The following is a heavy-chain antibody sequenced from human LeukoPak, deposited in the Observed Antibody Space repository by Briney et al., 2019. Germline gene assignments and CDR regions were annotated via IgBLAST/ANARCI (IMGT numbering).Heavy chain of an antibody. D-gene: IGHD3-16*02. Sequence: MSSETLSLACNVSDYSVSNSYYWGWIRQPPGRGLEWIGNAHHSGITNYNPSLKSRVSISIDTSKNQFSLKLTSLEAVDTAVYYCARVNLPYDYVWGSYHFDYWGQGTLVTVSS. J-gene: IGHJ4*02. CDR3: ARVNLPYDYVWGSYHFDY. V-gene: IGHV4-38-2*02. CDR1: DYSVSNSYY. CDR2: AHHSGIT.